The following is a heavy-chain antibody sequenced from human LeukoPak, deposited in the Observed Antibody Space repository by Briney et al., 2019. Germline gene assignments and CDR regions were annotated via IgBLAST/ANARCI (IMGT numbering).Heavy chain of an antibody. J-gene: IGHJ4*02. D-gene: IGHD6-19*01. CDR3: ATKQWLAPPPDS. V-gene: IGHV3-74*01. CDR1: GFTFSKYW. CDR2: INTDGTVT. Sequence: GGSLRLSCAASGFTFSKYWMLWVRQAPGKGLESVSRINTDGTVTTYADSVKGRFTVSRDNADNTMFLQMNTVRDEGTAVYYCATKQWLAPPPDSWGQGTPVTVSS.